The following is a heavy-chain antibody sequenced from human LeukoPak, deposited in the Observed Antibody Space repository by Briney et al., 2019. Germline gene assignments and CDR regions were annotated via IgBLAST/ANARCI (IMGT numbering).Heavy chain of an antibody. CDR1: GFTVSSNY. D-gene: IGHD3-22*01. CDR3: ARYYYDSSGYYYYYFQH. CDR2: IYSGGST. Sequence: GGSLRLSCAASGFTVSSNYMSWVRQAPGKGLEWVSVIYSGGSTYYADSVKGSFTISRDNSKNTLYLQMNSLRAEDTAVYYCARYYYDSSGYYYYYFQHWGQGTLVTVSS. J-gene: IGHJ1*01. V-gene: IGHV3-66*01.